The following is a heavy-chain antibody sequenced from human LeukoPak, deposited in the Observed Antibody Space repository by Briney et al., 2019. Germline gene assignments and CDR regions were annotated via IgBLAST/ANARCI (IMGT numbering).Heavy chain of an antibody. D-gene: IGHD2-15*01. CDR2: NYYSGST. Sequence: SETLSLTCTVSGGSISTSSYYWGWIRQPPGKGLEWIGTNYYSGSTYYNPSLKSRITIAVDTSKNQFSLKLSSVTAADTAVYYCARDVGGYCSGGSCFPNWFDPWGQGTLVTVSS. V-gene: IGHV4-39*07. CDR3: ARDVGGYCSGGSCFPNWFDP. CDR1: GGSISTSSYY. J-gene: IGHJ5*02.